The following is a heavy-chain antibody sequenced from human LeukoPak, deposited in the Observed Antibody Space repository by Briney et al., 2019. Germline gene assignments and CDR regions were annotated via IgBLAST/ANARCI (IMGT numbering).Heavy chain of an antibody. J-gene: IGHJ4*02. CDR3: ARDRSPLITMVRGGNFDY. Sequence: ASVKVSCKASGYTFTSYGISWVRQAPGQGLEWMGWISAYNGNTNYAQKLQGRVTMTTDKSTSTAYMELSSLRSEDPAVYYCARDRSPLITMVRGGNFDYWGQGTLVTVSS. V-gene: IGHV1-18*01. D-gene: IGHD3-10*01. CDR2: ISAYNGNT. CDR1: GYTFTSYG.